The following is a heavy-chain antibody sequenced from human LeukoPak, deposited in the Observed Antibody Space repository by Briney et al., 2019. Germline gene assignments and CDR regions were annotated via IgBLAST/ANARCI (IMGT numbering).Heavy chain of an antibody. CDR2: ISNSGST. V-gene: IGHV4-39*07. Sequence: PSQTLSLTCTVSGGSICSSSNYWGWIRQPPGKGLEWVGSISNSGSTYYNPSLKSRVTISVDTSNNQFSLKLSSVTAADTAVYYCATTTIRLGHWGQGTLLTVSS. J-gene: IGHJ4*02. CDR3: ATTTIRLGH. D-gene: IGHD1-26*01. CDR1: GGSICSSSNY.